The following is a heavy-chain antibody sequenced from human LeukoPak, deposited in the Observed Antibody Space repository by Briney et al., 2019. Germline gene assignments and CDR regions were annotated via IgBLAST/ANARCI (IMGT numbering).Heavy chain of an antibody. CDR3: ARGRRIVVPAARTRVNWFDH. J-gene: IGHJ5*02. D-gene: IGHD2-2*01. CDR1: GYTFTSYD. V-gene: IGHV1-8*01. CDR2: MNPNSGNA. Sequence: ASVKVSSKASGYTFTSYDSNWVRQATGQGLEWMGWMNPNSGNAGYAQKFQGRVTMTRNTSISTAYMELSSLRSEDTAVYYCARGRRIVVPAARTRVNWFDHWGQGTLVTVSS.